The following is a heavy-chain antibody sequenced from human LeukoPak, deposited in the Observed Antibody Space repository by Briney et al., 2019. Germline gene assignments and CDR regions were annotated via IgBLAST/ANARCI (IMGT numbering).Heavy chain of an antibody. CDR2: VYFCGSA. J-gene: IGHJ4*02. D-gene: IGHD3-3*01. Sequence: PSETLYITCTVSSYPITNGYLWSWIRHPLWSGLDWIGYVYFCGSAYYNPSLNSRVTISVDTSKNQFSLKFSSVTAADTAVYYCVRNAHHETTFGVIMHYFDYWGQGTLVTVSS. CDR3: VRNAHHETTFGVIMHYFDY. CDR1: SYPITNGYL. V-gene: IGHV4-38-2*02.